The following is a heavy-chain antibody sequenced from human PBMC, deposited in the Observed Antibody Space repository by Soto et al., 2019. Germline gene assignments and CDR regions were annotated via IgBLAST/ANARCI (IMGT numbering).Heavy chain of an antibody. D-gene: IGHD1-26*01. CDR2: FDPEDGET. J-gene: IGHJ5*02. CDR3: ARTPLGGATSFEGGWFDP. V-gene: IGHV1-24*01. CDR1: GYTLTELS. Sequence: ASVKVSCKVSGYTLTELSMHWVRQAPGKGLEWMGGFDPEDGETIYAQKFQGRVTMTEDTSTDTAYMELSSLRSEDTAVYYCARTPLGGATSFEGGWFDPWGQGTLVTVSS.